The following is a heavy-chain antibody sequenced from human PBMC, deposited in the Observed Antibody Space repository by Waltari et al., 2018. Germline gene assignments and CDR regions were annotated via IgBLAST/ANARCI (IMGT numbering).Heavy chain of an antibody. D-gene: IGHD3-16*01. CDR2: INHSGST. Sequence: QVQLQQWGAGLLKPSETLSLTCAVYGGSFSGSYWSWISQPQGKGREWIGEINHSGSTNYNPSLKSRVTISVDTSKNQFSLKLSSVTAADTAVYYCARAGAMITFGVVILSTSYYFDYWGQGTLVIVSS. V-gene: IGHV4-34*01. CDR1: GGSFSGSY. CDR3: ARAGAMITFGVVILSTSYYFDY. J-gene: IGHJ4*02.